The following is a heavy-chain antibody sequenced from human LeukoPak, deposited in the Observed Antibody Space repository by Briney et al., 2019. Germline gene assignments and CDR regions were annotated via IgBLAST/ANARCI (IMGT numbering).Heavy chain of an antibody. CDR1: GGPISSYY. CDR2: IYYSGGT. CDR3: ARGVSITGTTWDVVDY. D-gene: IGHD1-20*01. V-gene: IGHV4-59*08. J-gene: IGHJ4*02. Sequence: SETLSLTCTVSGGPISSYYWSWIRQPPGKGLEWIGYIYYSGGTNYNPSLKSRVTISVDTSKNQFSLKLSSVAAADTAVYYCARGVSITGTTWDVVDYWGQGTLVTVSS.